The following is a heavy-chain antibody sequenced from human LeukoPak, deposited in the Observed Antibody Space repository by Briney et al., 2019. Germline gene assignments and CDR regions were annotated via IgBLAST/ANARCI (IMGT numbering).Heavy chain of an antibody. CDR1: GYSFTSYW. D-gene: IGHD3-22*01. CDR3: AGHLRYYDSSGYYPGENDY. J-gene: IGHJ4*02. V-gene: IGHV5-51*01. CDR2: IYPGDSDT. Sequence: GESLKISCKGSGYSFTSYWIGWVRQMPGKGLEWMGIIYPGDSDTRYSPSFQGQVTISADKSISTAYLQWSSLKASDTAMYYCAGHLRYYDSSGYYPGENDYWGQGTLVTVSS.